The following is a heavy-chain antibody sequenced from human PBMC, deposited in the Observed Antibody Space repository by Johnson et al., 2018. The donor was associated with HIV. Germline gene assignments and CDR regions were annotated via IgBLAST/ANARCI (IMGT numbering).Heavy chain of an antibody. CDR3: AREALDAFDI. J-gene: IGHJ3*02. CDR1: GFTFSIYW. Sequence: VQLVESGGGLVQPGGSLTLSCAASGFTFSIYWMTWVRQAPRKGLEWVATIQQDGSEKYYVDSVKGRFTISRDNAKNSLYLQMNSLRAEDTAVYYCAREALDAFDIWGQGTMVTVSS. V-gene: IGHV3-7*01. CDR2: IQQDGSEK.